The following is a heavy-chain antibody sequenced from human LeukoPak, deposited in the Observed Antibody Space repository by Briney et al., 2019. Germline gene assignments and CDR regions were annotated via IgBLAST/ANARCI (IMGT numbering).Heavy chain of an antibody. Sequence: GRSLRLSCAASGFTFSSYAMHWVRQAPGKGLEWVAVISYDGSNKYYADSVKGRFTISRDNSKNTLYLQMNSLRAEDTAVYYCAKPGGGHNRNALYYDFWSGFDAFDIWGQGTMVTVSS. CDR1: GFTFSSYA. CDR2: ISYDGSNK. V-gene: IGHV3-30-3*02. D-gene: IGHD3-3*01. CDR3: AKPGGGHNRNALYYDFWSGFDAFDI. J-gene: IGHJ3*02.